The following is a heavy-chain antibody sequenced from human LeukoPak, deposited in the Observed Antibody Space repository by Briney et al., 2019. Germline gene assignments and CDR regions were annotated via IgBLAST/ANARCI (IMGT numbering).Heavy chain of an antibody. V-gene: IGHV1-2*02. D-gene: IGHD2-8*01. CDR1: GYTFTGYY. CDR2: INLNSGGT. CDR3: ARGDIVLMVYGRGWFDP. J-gene: IGHJ5*02. Sequence: GASVKVSCKASGYTFTGYYMHWVRQAPGQGLEWMGWINLNSGGTNYAQKFQGRVTMTRDTSISTAYMELSRLRSDDTAVYYCARGDIVLMVYGRGWFDPWGQGTLVTVSS.